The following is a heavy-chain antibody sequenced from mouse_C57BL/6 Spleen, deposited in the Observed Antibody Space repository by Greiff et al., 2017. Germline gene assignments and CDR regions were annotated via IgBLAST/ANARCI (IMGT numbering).Heavy chain of an antibody. V-gene: IGHV5-9-1*02. CDR1: GFTFSSYA. J-gene: IGHJ1*03. D-gene: IGHD1-1*01. Sequence: DVMLVESGEGLVKPGGSLKLSCAASGFTFSSYAMSWVRQTPEKRLEWVAYISSGGDYIYYADTVKGRFTISRDNARNTLYLQMSSLKSEDTAMYYCTREGTYYYGSSPYWYFDVWGTGTTVTVSS. CDR3: TREGTYYYGSSPYWYFDV. CDR2: ISSGGDYI.